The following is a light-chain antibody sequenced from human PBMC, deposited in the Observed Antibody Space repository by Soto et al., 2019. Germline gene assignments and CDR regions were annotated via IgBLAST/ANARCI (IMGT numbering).Light chain of an antibody. Sequence: IRMTNVPSSLSSSTGYRVTITCRASQGISSYLEWYQQKPGKATKLMIYAESTLQSGVPSRLSGSGSGKDFTITISCLQSEDFATYYCQQYYSYPLTFGGGTKVDIK. J-gene: IGKJ4*01. CDR3: QQYYSYPLT. CDR2: AES. V-gene: IGKV1-8*01. CDR1: QGISSY.